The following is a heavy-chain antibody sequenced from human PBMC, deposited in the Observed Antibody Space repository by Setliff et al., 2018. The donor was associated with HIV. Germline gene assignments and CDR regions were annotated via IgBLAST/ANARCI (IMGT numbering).Heavy chain of an antibody. CDR1: GFTFSGSP. CDR3: TTSNFGISIFGVPRDY. CDR2: IKTRADNYAT. V-gene: IGHV3-73*01. D-gene: IGHD3-3*01. J-gene: IGHJ4*02. Sequence: PGGSLRLSCAASGFTFSGSPIHWVRQASGKGLEWLGRIKTRADNYATAYAASVKGRFTISRDDSMNTAYLQMNSLKIEDTAVYYCTTSNFGISIFGVPRDYWGQGTLVTVSS.